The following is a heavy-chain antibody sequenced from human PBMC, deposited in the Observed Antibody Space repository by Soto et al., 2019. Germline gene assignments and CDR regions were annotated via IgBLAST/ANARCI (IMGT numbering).Heavy chain of an antibody. J-gene: IGHJ6*02. CDR3: ASWLKEADLGNYYYGMDV. CDR2: IMPIFRAP. CDR1: GGAFSDYA. V-gene: IGHV1-69*12. D-gene: IGHD3-10*01. Sequence: QVQLVQSGAEVKKSGSSVKVSCKASGGAFSDYAFSWVRQAPGQGLEWLRGIMPIFRAPDYAQKFQGRVTITADESTRTAYMEMRSLTSEDTATYYCASWLKEADLGNYYYGMDVWGQGTTVTVS.